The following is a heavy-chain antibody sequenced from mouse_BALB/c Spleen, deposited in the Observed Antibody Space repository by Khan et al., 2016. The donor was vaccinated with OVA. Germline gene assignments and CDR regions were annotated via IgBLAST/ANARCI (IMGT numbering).Heavy chain of an antibody. Sequence: QVQLKQSGAELARPGASVKMSCQASGYTFTSNTMHWVKQRPGQGLEWVGYISPRAFYTNYHQKFKDKATLTADKSSSTAYMQLSSLTSEDSAFYYCARRTTDYAMDYWGQGTLATVSS. CDR1: GYTFTSNT. J-gene: IGHJ4*01. CDR2: ISPRAFYT. D-gene: IGHD2-14*01. CDR3: ARRTTDYAMDY. V-gene: IGHV1-4*01.